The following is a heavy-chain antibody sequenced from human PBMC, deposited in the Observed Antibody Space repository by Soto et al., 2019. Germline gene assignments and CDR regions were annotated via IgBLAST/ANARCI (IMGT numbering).Heavy chain of an antibody. Sequence: GGSLRLSCAASGFTFSSYGMTWVRQAPGKGLEWVSFSSATGAGTYYADSVKGRFTISRDNSKNTLYLQMTSLRADDTAVYYCAKASRAAGNYGFYSDFSGQAALVTVSS. CDR2: SSATGAGT. CDR1: GFTFSSYG. CDR3: AKASRAAGNYGFYSDF. V-gene: IGHV3-23*01. D-gene: IGHD3-10*01. J-gene: IGHJ4*02.